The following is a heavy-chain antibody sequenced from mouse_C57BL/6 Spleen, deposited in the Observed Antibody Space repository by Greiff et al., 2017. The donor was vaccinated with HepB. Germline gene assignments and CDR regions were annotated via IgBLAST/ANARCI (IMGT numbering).Heavy chain of an antibody. Sequence: EVKLQESGPGLVKPSQSLSLTCSVTGYSITSGYYWNWIRQFPGNKLEWMGYISYDGSNNYNPSLKNRISITRDTSKNQFFLKLNSVTTEDTATYYCARDRGPYYAMDYWGQGTSVTVSS. CDR1: GYSITSGYY. J-gene: IGHJ4*01. D-gene: IGHD3-1*01. V-gene: IGHV3-6*01. CDR3: ARDRGPYYAMDY. CDR2: ISYDGSN.